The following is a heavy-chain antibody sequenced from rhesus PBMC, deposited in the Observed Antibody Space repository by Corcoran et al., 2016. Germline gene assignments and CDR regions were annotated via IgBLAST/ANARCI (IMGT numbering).Heavy chain of an antibody. CDR2: NNSNIVTT. V-gene: IGHV4-80*01. D-gene: IGHD1-26*01. Sequence: QVQLQESGPGLVRPSAHLSLPWSVPGAYISSSWWNWNRQAHGKGLTWIGENNSNIVTTNDNPSLNTRVTMSQDASKNQLSLKLSSVTAADTALDCCARGLSGSTNLIVYWVQGVLVIVSS. CDR1: GAYISSSW. J-gene: IGHJ4*01. CDR3: ARGLSGSTNLIVY.